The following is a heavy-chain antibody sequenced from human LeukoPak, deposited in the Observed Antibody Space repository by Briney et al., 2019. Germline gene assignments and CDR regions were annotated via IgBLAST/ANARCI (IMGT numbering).Heavy chain of an antibody. Sequence: ASVKVSCKASGYIFTSTGLNWVRQAPGQGLEWMGWISAYNGHTNYAQKFQGRVTMTTDTSTTTAYMELRSLRFDDTAVYYCATESGSIITMGGGAFDIWGQGTMVTVSS. V-gene: IGHV1-18*01. CDR2: ISAYNGHT. J-gene: IGHJ3*02. CDR3: ATESGSIITMGGGAFDI. D-gene: IGHD3-10*01. CDR1: GYIFTSTG.